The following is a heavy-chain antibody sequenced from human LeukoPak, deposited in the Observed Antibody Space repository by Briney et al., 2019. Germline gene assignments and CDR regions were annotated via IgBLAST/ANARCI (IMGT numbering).Heavy chain of an antibody. V-gene: IGHV3-23*01. CDR3: AKYMSSGS. D-gene: IGHD6-19*01. CDR2: VSGSGDST. J-gene: IGHJ5*02. CDR1: GFTFSNCA. Sequence: PGGSLRLSCAAAGFTFSNCAMSWVRQGPGKGLEWASGVSGSGDSTYYAASVKGRFTIYRDNSNHTLFLLMNSLRAEDTAVYYCAKYMSSGSWGQGTLVTVSS.